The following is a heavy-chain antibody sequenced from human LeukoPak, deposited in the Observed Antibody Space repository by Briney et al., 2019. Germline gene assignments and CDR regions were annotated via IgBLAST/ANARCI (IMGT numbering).Heavy chain of an antibody. CDR3: ARDGYCSSTSCYYFDY. CDR1: GFTFSNYW. J-gene: IGHJ4*02. D-gene: IGHD2-2*01. V-gene: IGHV3-74*01. CDR2: INSDGSST. Sequence: QAGGSLRLSCAASGFTFSNYWIHWVRQAPGKGLVWVSRINSDGSSTSYADSVKGRFTISRGNAKNTLYLQMNSLRAEDTAVYYCARDGYCSSTSCYYFDYWGQGTLVTVSS.